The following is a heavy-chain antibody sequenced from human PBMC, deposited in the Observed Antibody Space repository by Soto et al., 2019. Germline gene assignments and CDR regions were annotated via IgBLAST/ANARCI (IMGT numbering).Heavy chain of an antibody. D-gene: IGHD3-10*01. J-gene: IGHJ4*02. Sequence: SETLSLTCAVSGYSISSGYYWGWIRQPPGKGLEWIGSIYHSGSTYYNPSLKSRVTISVDTSKNQFSLKLSSVTAADTAVYYCARAPSYYYGSGSYYHFDYWGQGTLVTVSS. V-gene: IGHV4-38-2*01. CDR3: ARAPSYYYGSGSYYHFDY. CDR2: IYHSGST. CDR1: GYSISSGYY.